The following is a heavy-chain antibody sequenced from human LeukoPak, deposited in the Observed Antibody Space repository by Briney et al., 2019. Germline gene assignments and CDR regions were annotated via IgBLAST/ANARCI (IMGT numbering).Heavy chain of an antibody. J-gene: IGHJ4*02. V-gene: IGHV4-30-4*08. D-gene: IGHD5-18*01. CDR1: GGSISSGDYY. Sequence: SQTLSLTCTVSGGSISSGDYYWSWIRQPPGKGLEWIGYIYYSGSTYYNPSLKSRVTISVGTSKNQFSLKLSSVTAADTAVYYCARDVADTAMGFDYWGQGTLVTVSS. CDR3: ARDVADTAMGFDY. CDR2: IYYSGST.